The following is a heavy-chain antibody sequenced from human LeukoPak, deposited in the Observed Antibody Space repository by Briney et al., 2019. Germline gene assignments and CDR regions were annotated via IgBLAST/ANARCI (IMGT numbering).Heavy chain of an antibody. CDR2: VYHSGST. Sequence: PSETLSLTCTVSGGSISSGGYYWSWIRQPPGKGLEWIGYVYHSGSTYYNPSLKSRVTISVDRSKNQFSLKLSSVTAADTAVYYCASPLESGSHGSHDAFDIWGQGTMVTVPS. V-gene: IGHV4-30-2*01. D-gene: IGHD1-26*01. CDR1: GGSISSGGYY. J-gene: IGHJ3*02. CDR3: ASPLESGSHGSHDAFDI.